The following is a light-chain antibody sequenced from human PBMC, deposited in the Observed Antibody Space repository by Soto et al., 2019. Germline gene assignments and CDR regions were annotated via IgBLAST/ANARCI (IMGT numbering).Light chain of an antibody. CDR3: QFYDSSLSGYV. V-gene: IGLV1-40*01. CDR2: DNS. Sequence: QSVLTQPPSVSGAPGQRVTISCTGSSSNIGAGYDVHWYQQLPGTAPKLLIYDNSNRPSGVPDRFSGSKSGTSASLAITGPLAEYEADYYCQFYDSSLSGYVFGTGTKLTVL. J-gene: IGLJ1*01. CDR1: SSNIGAGYD.